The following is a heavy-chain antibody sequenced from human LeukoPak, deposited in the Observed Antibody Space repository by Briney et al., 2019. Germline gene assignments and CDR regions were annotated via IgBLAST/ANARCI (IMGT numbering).Heavy chain of an antibody. J-gene: IGHJ6*02. CDR2: INHSGST. CDR1: GGSFSGYY. D-gene: IGHD2-21*02. CDR3: ARGTRDSPAYYGMDV. V-gene: IGHV4-34*01. Sequence: SETLSLTCAVYGGSFSGYYWSWIRQPPGKGLEWIGEINHSGSTNYNPSLKSRVTISVDTSKNQFSLKLSSVTAADTAVYYCARGTRDSPAYYGMDVWGQGTLVTVSS.